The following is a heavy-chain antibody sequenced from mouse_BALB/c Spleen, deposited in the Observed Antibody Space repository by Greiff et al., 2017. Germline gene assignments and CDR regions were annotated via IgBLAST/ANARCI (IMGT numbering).Heavy chain of an antibody. CDR3: ARREGRSFDY. Sequence: QVQLKESGPQLVRPGASVKISCKASGYSFTSYWMHWVKQRPGQGLEWIGMIDPSDIETRLNQKFKDKATLTVDKSSSTAYMQLSSPTSEDSAVYYCARREGRSFDYWGQGTTLTVSS. CDR2: IDPSDIET. V-gene: IGHV1S126*01. J-gene: IGHJ2*01. CDR1: GYSFTSYW.